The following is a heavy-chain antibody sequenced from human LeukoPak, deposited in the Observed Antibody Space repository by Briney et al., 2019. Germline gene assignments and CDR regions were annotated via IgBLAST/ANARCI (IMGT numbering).Heavy chain of an antibody. CDR2: IYTSGST. D-gene: IGHD3-10*01. V-gene: IGHV4-4*07. CDR1: DGSISSYC. Sequence: PSETLSLTCTVSDGSISSYCWSWIRQPAGKGLEWIGRIYTSGSTNYNPSLKSRVTMSVDTSKNQFSLKVTSVTAADTAVYYCARSYGPGXEFDYWXXGTLITVS. J-gene: IGHJ4*01. CDR3: ARSYGPGXEFDY.